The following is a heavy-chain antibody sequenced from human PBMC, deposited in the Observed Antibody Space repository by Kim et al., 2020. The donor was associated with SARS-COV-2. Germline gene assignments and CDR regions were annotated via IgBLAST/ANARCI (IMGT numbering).Heavy chain of an antibody. CDR1: GFTFSSYA. Sequence: GGSLRLSCAASGFTFSSYAIHWVRQAPGKGLEWVAVISSDSSNKFYIDSVKGRFTISRDNSKNTLYLQVNNVRVEDTAVYYCARSGIDRIGHHWFDPWGQGTLVTVSS. CDR3: ARSGIDRIGHHWFDP. V-gene: IGHV3-30*14. J-gene: IGHJ5*02. CDR2: ISSDSSNK. D-gene: IGHD3-22*01.